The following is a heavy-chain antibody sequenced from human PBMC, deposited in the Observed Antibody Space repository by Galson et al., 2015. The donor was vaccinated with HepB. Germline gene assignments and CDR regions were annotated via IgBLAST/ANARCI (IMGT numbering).Heavy chain of an antibody. CDR1: GYNFNIYA. CDR3: ARKYFYYYYMDV. V-gene: IGHV7-4-1*02. Sequence: SVKVSCKASGYNFNIYAINWVRQAPGQGLEWMGWINTASRNPTYAQGFTGRFVFSMDTSVSTAYLQISSLQAEDSAVYYCARKYFYYYYMDVWGKGTAVTVSS. CDR2: INTASRNP. J-gene: IGHJ6*03.